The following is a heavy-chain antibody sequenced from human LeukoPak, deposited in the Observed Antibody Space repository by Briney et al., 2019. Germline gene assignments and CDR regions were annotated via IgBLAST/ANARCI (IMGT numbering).Heavy chain of an antibody. CDR3: ARGYSSSWYVRYYYYYMDV. J-gene: IGHJ6*03. CDR1: GGSFSGYY. Sequence: ASETLSLTCAVYGGSFSGYYWSWIRQPPGKGLEWIGEINHSGSTNYNPSLKSRVTISVDTSKNQFSLKLSSVTAADTAVYYCARGYSSSWYVRYYYYYMDVWGKGTTVTVSS. D-gene: IGHD6-13*01. CDR2: INHSGST. V-gene: IGHV4-34*01.